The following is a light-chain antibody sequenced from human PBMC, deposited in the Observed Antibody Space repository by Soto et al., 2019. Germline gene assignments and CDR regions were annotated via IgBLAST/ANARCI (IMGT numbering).Light chain of an antibody. Sequence: QTVVTQPPSVSGAPGQRVTIYCTGNNSNLGAGYDVHWYQQLPGAAPKLVIFGNRNRPSGVPERFSGSKSGTSASLAITGLQAEDEADYYCQAYDYSLTAFVFGGGTKVTVL. CDR1: NSNLGAGYD. J-gene: IGLJ3*02. CDR2: GNR. V-gene: IGLV1-40*01. CDR3: QAYDYSLTAFV.